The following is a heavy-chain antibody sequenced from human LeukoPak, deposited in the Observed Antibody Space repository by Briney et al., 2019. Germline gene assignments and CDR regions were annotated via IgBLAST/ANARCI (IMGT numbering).Heavy chain of an antibody. V-gene: IGHV3-7*04. CDR3: ARASAPDRVATTAVDN. J-gene: IGHJ4*02. CDR2: IKEDGSET. D-gene: IGHD5-12*01. Sequence: GGSLRLSCAASGFTFSDYWMTWVRQALGSGLEWVANIKEDGSETYYLDSVKGRFTISRDDANNSLSLQMNSLRAEDTAVYYCARASAPDRVATTAVDNWGQGTLVTVS. CDR1: GFTFSDYW.